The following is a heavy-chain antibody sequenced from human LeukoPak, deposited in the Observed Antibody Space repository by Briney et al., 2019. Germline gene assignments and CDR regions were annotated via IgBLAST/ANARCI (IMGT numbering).Heavy chain of an antibody. V-gene: IGHV1-8*02. Sequence: ASVKVSCKASGGTFSSYAISCVRQAPGQGLEWMGWMNPNSGNTGYAQKFQGRVTMTRNTSISTAYMELSSLRSEDTAVYYCAREGWFGFSTYAFDIWGQGTMVTVSS. D-gene: IGHD3-10*01. J-gene: IGHJ3*02. CDR2: MNPNSGNT. CDR1: GGTFSSYA. CDR3: AREGWFGFSTYAFDI.